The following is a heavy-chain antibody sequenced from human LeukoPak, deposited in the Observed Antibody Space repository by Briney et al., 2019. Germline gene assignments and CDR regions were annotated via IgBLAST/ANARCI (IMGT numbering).Heavy chain of an antibody. CDR2: IYHSGST. J-gene: IGHJ6*04. Sequence: PSETLSLTCAVSGYSISSGYYWGWIRQPPGKGLEWIGRIYHSGSTYYNPSLKSRVTISVDTSKNQFSLKLSSVTAADTAVYYCARDRIDSWITRSFYYYYGMDVWGKGTTVTVSS. CDR1: GYSISSGYY. V-gene: IGHV4-38-2*02. CDR3: ARDRIDSWITRSFYYYYGMDV. D-gene: IGHD1-26*01.